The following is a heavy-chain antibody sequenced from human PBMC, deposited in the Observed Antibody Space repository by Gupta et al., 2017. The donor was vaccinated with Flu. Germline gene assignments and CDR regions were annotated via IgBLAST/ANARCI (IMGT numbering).Heavy chain of an antibody. V-gene: IGHV4-39*01. CDR1: GGSLSSFSYY. Sequence: QLQLQESGPGLVKPSETLSLSCTVSGGSLSSFSYYWAWIRQPPGRGLEWIGSIYYTGSTYYHPSLRTRVTISADTSKNQFSLNLKSVTAADTAVYYCARHWSFDFLTAFAYWGQGALVTVSS. D-gene: IGHD3-9*01. J-gene: IGHJ4*02. CDR3: ARHWSFDFLTAFAY. CDR2: IYYTGST.